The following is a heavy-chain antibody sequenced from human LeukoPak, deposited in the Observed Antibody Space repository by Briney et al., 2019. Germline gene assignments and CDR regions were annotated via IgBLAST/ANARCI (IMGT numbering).Heavy chain of an antibody. Sequence: GGSLRLSCAASGFTFSSYAMHWVRQAPGKGLEWVAVISYDGSNKYYADSVKGRFTISRDNSKNTLYLQMNSLRAEDTAVYYCARAPREGIAVAGDYWGQGTLVTVSS. D-gene: IGHD6-19*01. CDR1: GFTFSSYA. CDR2: ISYDGSNK. J-gene: IGHJ4*02. CDR3: ARAPREGIAVAGDY. V-gene: IGHV3-30-3*01.